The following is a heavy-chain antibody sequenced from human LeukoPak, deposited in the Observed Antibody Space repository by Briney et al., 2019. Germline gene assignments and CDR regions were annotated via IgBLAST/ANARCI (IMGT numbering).Heavy chain of an antibody. CDR1: GYTFTGYY. J-gene: IGHJ4*02. Sequence: ASVKVSCKASGYTFTGYYMHWVRQAPGQGLEWMGRINPNSGGTNYAQKLQGRVTMTTDTSTSTAYMELRSLRSDDTAVYYCATQWLGGWADYWGQGTLVTVSS. CDR2: INPNSGGT. V-gene: IGHV1-2*06. CDR3: ATQWLGGWADY. D-gene: IGHD6-19*01.